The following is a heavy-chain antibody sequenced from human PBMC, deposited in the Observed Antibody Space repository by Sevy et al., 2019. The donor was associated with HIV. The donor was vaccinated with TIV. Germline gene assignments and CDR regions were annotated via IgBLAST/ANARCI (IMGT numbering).Heavy chain of an antibody. J-gene: IGHJ3*02. D-gene: IGHD6-6*01. CDR2: IIPIFGTA. Sequence: ASVKVSCKASGGTFSSYAISWVRQAPGQGLEWMGGIIPIFGTANYAQKFQGRVTITADESTSTAYMELSSLRPEDTAVYYCARGTSARISKGARRLGNEAFDIWGQGTMVTVSS. CDR1: GGTFSSYA. V-gene: IGHV1-69*13. CDR3: ARGTSARISKGARRLGNEAFDI.